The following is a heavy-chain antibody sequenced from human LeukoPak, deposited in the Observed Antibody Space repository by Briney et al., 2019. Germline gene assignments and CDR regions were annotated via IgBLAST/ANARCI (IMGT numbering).Heavy chain of an antibody. V-gene: IGHV1-2*02. CDR1: GYTFTGYY. Sequence: ASVKVSCKASGYTFTGYYMHWVRQAPGQGLEWMGWINPNSGGTNYAQKFQGRVTMTRDTSISTAYMELSRLRSDDTAVYYCARDRYYYDSSGYLPGYYYYMDVWGKGTTVTVSS. D-gene: IGHD3-22*01. CDR2: INPNSGGT. J-gene: IGHJ6*03. CDR3: ARDRYYYDSSGYLPGYYYYMDV.